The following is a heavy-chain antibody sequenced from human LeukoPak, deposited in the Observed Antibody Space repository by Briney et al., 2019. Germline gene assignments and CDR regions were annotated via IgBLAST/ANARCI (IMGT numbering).Heavy chain of an antibody. Sequence: GASVKVSCKASGYPFHSYAISWVRQAPGQGLEWMGWIITYNGNTNYAQKLQGRVTMTTDTSTTTAYMELRSLRSDDTAVYYCARALYDRDGYPGGDYWGQGTLVTVSS. J-gene: IGHJ4*02. CDR2: IITYNGNT. D-gene: IGHD5-24*01. V-gene: IGHV1-18*01. CDR3: ARALYDRDGYPGGDY. CDR1: GYPFHSYA.